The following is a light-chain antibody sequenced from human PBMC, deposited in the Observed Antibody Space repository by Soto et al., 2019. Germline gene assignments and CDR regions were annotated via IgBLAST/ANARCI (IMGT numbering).Light chain of an antibody. V-gene: IGLV1-40*01. J-gene: IGLJ3*02. CDR1: SSNIGAGYD. CDR2: GNS. CDR3: QSYDSSLGGGV. Sequence: QSVLTQPPSVSGAPGQRVTISCTGSSSNIGAGYDVHWYQQLPGTAPKLLIYGNSNRPSGVPDRFSGSKSGTSASLAITGLRGGGGGDYSCQSYDSSLGGGVFGGGPKLPAL.